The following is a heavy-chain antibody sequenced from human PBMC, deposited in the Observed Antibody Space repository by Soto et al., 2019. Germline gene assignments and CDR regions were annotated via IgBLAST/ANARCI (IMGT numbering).Heavy chain of an antibody. V-gene: IGHV4-34*01. CDR3: AREQGVAIDY. Sequence: SETLSLTCAVYGGSFSGYYWSWIRQPPGKGLEWIGEINHSGSTNYNPSLKSRVTISVDTSKNQFSLKLSSVTAADTAVYYCAREQGVAIDYWGQGTLVTVSS. CDR2: INHSGST. J-gene: IGHJ4*02. CDR1: GGSFSGYY.